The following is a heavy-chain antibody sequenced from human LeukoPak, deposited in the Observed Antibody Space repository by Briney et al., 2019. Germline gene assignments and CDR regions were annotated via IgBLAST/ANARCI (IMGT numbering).Heavy chain of an antibody. CDR2: INHSGST. V-gene: IGHV4-34*01. D-gene: IGHD4-17*01. CDR1: GGSFSGYY. CDR3: ARGYGDSSTAHLDY. Sequence: SETLSLTCAVYGGSFSGYYWSWIRQPPGKGLEWIGEINHSGSTNYNPSLKSRVTISVGTSKNQFSLKLSSVTAEDTAVYYCARGYGDSSTAHLDYWGQGTLVTVSS. J-gene: IGHJ4*02.